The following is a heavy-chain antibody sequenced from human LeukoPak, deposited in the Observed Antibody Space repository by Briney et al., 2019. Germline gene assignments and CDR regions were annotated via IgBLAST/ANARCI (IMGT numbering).Heavy chain of an antibody. J-gene: IGHJ4*02. CDR2: ISGSGADT. V-gene: IGHV3-23*01. D-gene: IGHD3-10*01. Sequence: PGGSLRLSCAACGFAFSSYSMRWVRQAPGKGLEWVSAISGSGADTYYTDSVKGRFTISRDNSKTTLFLQMNSLRAEDTAIYYCAKDLGGEGGSGFPGQWGQGTLVTVSS. CDR3: AKDLGGEGGSGFPGQ. CDR1: GFAFSSYS.